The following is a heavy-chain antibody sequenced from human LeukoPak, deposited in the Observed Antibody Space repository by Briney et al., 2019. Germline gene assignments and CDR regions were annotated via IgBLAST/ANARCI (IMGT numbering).Heavy chain of an antibody. D-gene: IGHD6-19*01. CDR3: ARHESSGWYYFDY. Sequence: PSETLSLTCTVSGGSISSYYWSWIWQSPGKGLEWIGYIYYSGSTNYNPSLKSRVTISVDTSKNQFSLKLSSVTAADTAVYYCARHESSGWYYFDYWGQGTLVTVSS. V-gene: IGHV4-59*08. J-gene: IGHJ4*02. CDR2: IYYSGST. CDR1: GGSISSYY.